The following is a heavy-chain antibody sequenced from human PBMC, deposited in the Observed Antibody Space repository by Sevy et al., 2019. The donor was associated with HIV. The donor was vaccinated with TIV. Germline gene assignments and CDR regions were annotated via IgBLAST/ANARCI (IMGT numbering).Heavy chain of an antibody. Sequence: AGSLRLSCAASGFTFSSYAMSWVHQAPGKALEWVSAISGSGGSTYYADSVKGRFTISRDNSKNTLYLQMNSLRAEDTAVYYCAKDSISGILTVYYSYYYGMDVWGQGTTVTVSS. CDR3: AKDSISGILTVYYSYYYGMDV. D-gene: IGHD3-9*01. CDR1: GFTFSSYA. J-gene: IGHJ6*02. CDR2: ISGSGGST. V-gene: IGHV3-23*01.